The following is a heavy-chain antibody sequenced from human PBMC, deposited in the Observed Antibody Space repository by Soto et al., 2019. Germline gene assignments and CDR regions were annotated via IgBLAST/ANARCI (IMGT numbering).Heavy chain of an antibody. D-gene: IGHD3-22*01. Sequence: QVQLVQSGAEVKKPGASVKVSCKASGYTFTSYGISWVRQAPGQGLEWMGWISAYNGNTNYAQKLQGRVTMTTDTSPSTAYMGLRSLRSDDKAVYYGAGGGRGAIVVPDAYWGQGTLVTVTS. J-gene: IGHJ4*02. V-gene: IGHV1-18*01. CDR2: ISAYNGNT. CDR1: GYTFTSYG. CDR3: AGGGRGAIVVPDAY.